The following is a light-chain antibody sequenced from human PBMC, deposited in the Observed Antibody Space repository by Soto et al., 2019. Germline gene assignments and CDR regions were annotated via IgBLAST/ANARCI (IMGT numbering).Light chain of an antibody. V-gene: IGKV1-6*01. Sequence: AIQMTQSPSSLSASVGDRVTITCRASQDISDDVGWYQQTPGKAPKLLISGASRLQSGVPPRFSGSGSGAAFTLTITSLRPEDSATYYCLQNHNYPRTFGQGTKVDIK. J-gene: IGKJ1*01. CDR3: LQNHNYPRT. CDR1: QDISDD. CDR2: GAS.